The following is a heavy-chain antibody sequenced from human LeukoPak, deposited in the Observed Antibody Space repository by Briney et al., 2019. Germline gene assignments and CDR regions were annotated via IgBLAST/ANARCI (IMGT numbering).Heavy chain of an antibody. D-gene: IGHD3-10*01. Sequence: GGALRLSCAASGFTFSDFWMGWVRQAPGKGLEWVANINEDGSENYYVDSVKGRFTISRDNAKNSLYLQMNSLRAEDTAVYYCTKGRSNHYWGQGTLVTVST. CDR1: GFTFSDFW. CDR3: TKGRSNHY. CDR2: INEDGSEN. V-gene: IGHV3-7*01. J-gene: IGHJ4*02.